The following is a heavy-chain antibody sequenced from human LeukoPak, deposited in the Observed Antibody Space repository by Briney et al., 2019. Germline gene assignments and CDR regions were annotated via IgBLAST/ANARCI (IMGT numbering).Heavy chain of an antibody. CDR1: GLTFSTYS. Sequence: GGSLRLSCAVSGLTFSTYSMTWVRQGPGKGLEWVSSIFNSGAKIFYADSVKGRFTISRDNSKNMLYLQMNSLRVEDTAVYYCAKDVAPDSGWDLDYWGQGTLVTVSS. CDR3: AKDVAPDSGWDLDY. J-gene: IGHJ4*02. CDR2: IFNSGAKI. D-gene: IGHD6-19*01. V-gene: IGHV3-23*01.